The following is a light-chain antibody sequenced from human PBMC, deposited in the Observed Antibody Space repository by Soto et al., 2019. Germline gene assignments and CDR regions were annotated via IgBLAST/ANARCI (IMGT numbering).Light chain of an antibody. CDR2: DAS. Sequence: EIVLTQSPGTLSLSPGERVTLSCRASQSVTNSYLAWYQQKPGQAPRLLIYDASTRATGIPDRFSGSGSGTDFTLTITRLEPEDFAVYYCQHYVTSLTTFGQGTKVDIK. CDR3: QHYVTSLTT. V-gene: IGKV3-20*01. J-gene: IGKJ1*01. CDR1: QSVTNSY.